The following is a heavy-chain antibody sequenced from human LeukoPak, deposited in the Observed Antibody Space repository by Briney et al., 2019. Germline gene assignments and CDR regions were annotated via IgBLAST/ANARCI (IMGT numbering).Heavy chain of an antibody. CDR3: ARHDSSGPYNAFDI. CDR2: IYYSGST. Sequence: SETLSLTCTVSSGSISRTTYYWGWIRQPPGKGLEWIGSIYYSGSTYYNPSLKSRVTISVDTSKNQFSLKLSSVTAADTAVYYCARHDSSGPYNAFDIWGQGTMVTVSS. CDR1: SGSISRTTYY. V-gene: IGHV4-39*01. D-gene: IGHD3-22*01. J-gene: IGHJ3*02.